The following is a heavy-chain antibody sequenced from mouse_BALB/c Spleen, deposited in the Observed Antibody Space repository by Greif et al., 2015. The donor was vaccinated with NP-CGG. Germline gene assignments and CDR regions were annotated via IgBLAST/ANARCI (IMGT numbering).Heavy chain of an antibody. Sequence: EVKLVESEPALVNPSQSLSLPCPVTGYSITSGYSWPWIRQFPGNKLEWMGYIHYSGSTNYNPSLKSRISITRDTSKNQFLLQLNSVTTEDTATYYCAREDGYYGFAYWGQGTLVTVSA. J-gene: IGHJ3*01. V-gene: IGHV3-1*02. CDR1: GYSITSGYS. D-gene: IGHD2-3*01. CDR3: AREDGYYGFAY. CDR2: IHYSGST.